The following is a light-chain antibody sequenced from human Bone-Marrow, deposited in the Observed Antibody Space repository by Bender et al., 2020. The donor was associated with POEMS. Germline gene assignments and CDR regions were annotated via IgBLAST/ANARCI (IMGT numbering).Light chain of an antibody. CDR3: CSYAGSNIWV. CDR2: EDS. Sequence: QSALSQPPSASGSPGQSVTISCTGTRSDIGVYNHVSWYQQRPDKAPKLLIHEDSKRALGVSSRVSGSKSGNTASLTISGLQAEDEADYYCCSYAGSNIWVFGGGTKLTVL. V-gene: IGLV2-8*01. CDR1: RSDIGVYNH. J-gene: IGLJ3*02.